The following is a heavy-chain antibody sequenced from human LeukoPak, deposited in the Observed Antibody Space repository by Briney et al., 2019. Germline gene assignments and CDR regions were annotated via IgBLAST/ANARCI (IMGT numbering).Heavy chain of an antibody. CDR3: AKDYCGGDCYSGWYFDL. CDR1: GFTFDDYA. D-gene: IGHD2-21*02. CDR2: ISYNSDTI. V-gene: IGHV3-9*01. Sequence: GGSLRLSCAASGFTFDDYAMHWVRQAPGKGLEWVSGISYNSDTIAYADSVKGRFTISRDNAKNSLYLQMNSLRAENTALYYCAKDYCGGDCYSGWYFDLWGRGTLVTVSS. J-gene: IGHJ2*01.